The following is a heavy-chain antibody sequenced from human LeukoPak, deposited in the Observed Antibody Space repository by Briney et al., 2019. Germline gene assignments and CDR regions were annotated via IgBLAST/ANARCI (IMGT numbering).Heavy chain of an antibody. CDR1: DYSTSSNYY. D-gene: IGHD1-26*01. J-gene: IGHJ6*03. CDR3: ARDPGYSGTYKNAYYYYYYMDV. CDR2: IHLTGTA. V-gene: IGHV4-38-2*02. Sequence: SETLSLTCTVSDYSTSSNYYYWGWIRQPPAKGLEWIGNIHLTGTADYNPSLKSRVTISIDTSKNQFSLKLTSVTAADTAVYYCARDPGYSGTYKNAYYYYYYMDVWGKGTTVTVSS.